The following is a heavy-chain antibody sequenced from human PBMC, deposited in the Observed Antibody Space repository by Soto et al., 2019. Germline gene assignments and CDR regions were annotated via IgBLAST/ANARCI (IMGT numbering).Heavy chain of an antibody. D-gene: IGHD3-10*01. CDR3: AVTEGFGDYLQH. CDR2: IYWDDVK. Sequence: QITLKESGLTLVKPTQTLTLTCTFSGVSLSTSGVGVGWIRQPPGKALEWLAVIYWDDVKWYTPSLKSRVTLTKDPSKNQVFLTMTNMDPVDTATYYFAVTEGFGDYLQHWGQGSLVTVSS. J-gene: IGHJ1*01. CDR1: GVSLSTSGVG. V-gene: IGHV2-5*02.